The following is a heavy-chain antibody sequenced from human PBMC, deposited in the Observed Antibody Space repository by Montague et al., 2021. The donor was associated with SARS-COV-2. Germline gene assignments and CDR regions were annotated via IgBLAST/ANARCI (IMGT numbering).Heavy chain of an antibody. CDR1: GGSFSGYY. V-gene: IGHV4-34*01. CDR3: ARWDPQTLTLIGLRGKSASDY. Sequence: SETLSLTCAVYGGSFSGYYWTWMRQSPGKGLEWIAEINHSGTTNYNFNPSLRSRVTISVDTSKSQFSLKLSSVTAADTDVYYCARWDPQTLTLIGLRGKSASDYWGQGTLVTVSS. D-gene: IGHD4-23*01. J-gene: IGHJ4*02. CDR2: INHSGTT.